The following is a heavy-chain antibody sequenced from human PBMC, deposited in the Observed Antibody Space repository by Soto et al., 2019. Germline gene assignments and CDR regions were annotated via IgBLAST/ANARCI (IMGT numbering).Heavy chain of an antibody. CDR2: IYNSGST. Sequence: QVQLQESGPGLVSPSETLSLTCNVSGGSVSNYYWNWIRQPPGKGLEWIGNIYNSGSTNYNPSLKSRVSISIDTSKNQFSLKLDLVTAADTAMYFCARGHGIYVRFDYWGQGALVIVSS. CDR3: ARGHGIYVRFDY. J-gene: IGHJ4*02. CDR1: GGSVSNYY. D-gene: IGHD3-10*02. V-gene: IGHV4-59*02.